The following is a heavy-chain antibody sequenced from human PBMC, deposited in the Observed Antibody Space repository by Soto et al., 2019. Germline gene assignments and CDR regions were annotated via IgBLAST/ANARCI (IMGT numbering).Heavy chain of an antibody. CDR1: GDSIGTGGYY. J-gene: IGHJ4*02. Sequence: QVQLQESGPGLVKPSQTLSLTCTVSGDSIGTGGYYWDWIRQHPGKGPEWIGYIHYSGSTYYNPSLKSRLTLSLDTSKNQFSLHLSSVTAADTAVYYCATNHDDISGRTPLLFDSWGQGTPVTVSS. D-gene: IGHD3-22*01. CDR2: IHYSGST. V-gene: IGHV4-31*03. CDR3: ATNHDDISGRTPLLFDS.